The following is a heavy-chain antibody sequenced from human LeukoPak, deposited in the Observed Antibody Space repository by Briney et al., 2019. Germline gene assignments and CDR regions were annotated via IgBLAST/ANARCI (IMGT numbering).Heavy chain of an antibody. J-gene: IGHJ5*02. CDR3: ARGAAAGTGDPRNWFDP. CDR2: INPNSGGT. CDR1: GYTFTGYY. Sequence: ASVKVSCKASGYTFTGYYMHWVRQAPGQGLEWMGWINPNSGGTNYAQKFQGWVTMTRDTSISTAYVELSRLRSDDTAVYYCARGAAAGTGDPRNWFDPWGQGTLVTVSS. V-gene: IGHV1-2*04. D-gene: IGHD6-13*01.